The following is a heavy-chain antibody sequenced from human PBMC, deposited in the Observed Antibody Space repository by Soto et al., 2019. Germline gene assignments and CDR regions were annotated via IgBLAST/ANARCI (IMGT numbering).Heavy chain of an antibody. CDR1: GGSISGSNW. CDR2: IYHSGST. CDR3: AGREGAYDFPGYYYGMDV. J-gene: IGHJ6*02. Sequence: SETLSLTCAVSGGSISGSNWWSWVRQPPGKGLEWIGEIYHSGSTNYNPSLKSRVTISVDKSKNQFSLKLSSVTAADTAVYYCAGREGAYDFPGYYYGMDVWAQVATGTVCS. V-gene: IGHV4-4*02. D-gene: IGHD3-3*01.